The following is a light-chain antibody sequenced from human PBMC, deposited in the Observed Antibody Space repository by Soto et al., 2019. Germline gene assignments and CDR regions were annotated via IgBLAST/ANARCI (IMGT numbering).Light chain of an antibody. V-gene: IGKV1-5*03. CDR3: QQYNSYPPT. J-gene: IGKJ1*01. Sequence: DIQMTQSPSTLSASVGDRVTITCRASQSISTWLAWYQQEPGKAPKLLIHKASSLQSGVPSRFSGSGSGTDFTLTISSLHPDDFATYYCQQYNSYPPTFGQGTRVEIK. CDR1: QSISTW. CDR2: KAS.